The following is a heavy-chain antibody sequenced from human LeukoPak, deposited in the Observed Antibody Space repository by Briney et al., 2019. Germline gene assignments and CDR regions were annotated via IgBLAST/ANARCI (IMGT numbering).Heavy chain of an antibody. CDR1: GFTFSSYG. J-gene: IGHJ4*02. CDR2: IRYGGTNK. CDR3: ARDIEAAGLFLDY. V-gene: IGHV3-30*02. Sequence: PGGSLRLSCAASGFTFSSYGMHWVRQAPGKGLEWVAFIRYGGTNKYYADSVKGRFTISRDNSKNTLYLQMNSLRVEDTAVYYCARDIEAAGLFLDYWGQGTLVTVSS. D-gene: IGHD6-13*01.